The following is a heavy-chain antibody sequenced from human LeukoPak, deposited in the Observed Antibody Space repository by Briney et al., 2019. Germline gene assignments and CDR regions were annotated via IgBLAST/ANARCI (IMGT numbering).Heavy chain of an antibody. Sequence: SQTLSLTCTVSGGSISSGGYYWSWIRQHPGKGLEWIGYIYYSGSTYYNPSLKSRVTISVDTSKNQFSLKLSSVTAADTAVYYCARDAGLSYDYVWGSYRQYYFDYWGQGTLVTVSS. CDR2: IYYSGST. D-gene: IGHD3-16*02. J-gene: IGHJ4*02. V-gene: IGHV4-31*03. CDR1: GGSISSGGYY. CDR3: ARDAGLSYDYVWGSYRQYYFDY.